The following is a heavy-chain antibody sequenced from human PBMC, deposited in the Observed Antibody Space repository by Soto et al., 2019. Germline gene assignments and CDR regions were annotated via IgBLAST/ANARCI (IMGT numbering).Heavy chain of an antibody. J-gene: IGHJ4*02. CDR2: IYHSGST. CDR3: ARESYPYFFDY. CDR1: GGSISSGGYS. V-gene: IGHV4-30-2*01. Sequence: SETLSLTCAVSGGSISSGGYSWSWIRQPPGKGLEWIGYIYHSGSTYYNPSLKSRVTISVDRSKNQFSLKLSSVTAAGTAVYYWARESYPYFFDYCGQGTLVTVSS.